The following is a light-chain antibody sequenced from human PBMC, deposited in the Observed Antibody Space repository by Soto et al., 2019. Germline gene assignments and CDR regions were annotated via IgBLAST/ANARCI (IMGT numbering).Light chain of an antibody. CDR1: SSDVGGYNY. J-gene: IGLJ2*01. Sequence: QSVLTQPASVSGSPGQSITISCTGTSSDVGGYNYVSWYQQHPGKAPKPMIYDVSNRPSGVSNRFSGSKSGNTASLTISGLQAEDEADYYFSSYSSSSPLVFGGGTKVTVL. V-gene: IGLV2-14*01. CDR2: DVS. CDR3: SSYSSSSPLV.